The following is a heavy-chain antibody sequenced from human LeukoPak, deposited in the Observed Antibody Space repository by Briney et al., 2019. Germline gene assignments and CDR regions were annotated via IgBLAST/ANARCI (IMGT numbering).Heavy chain of an antibody. Sequence: GGSLRLSRAASGFSFSSYIIHWVRQAPDKGLEWVADISYDGSNKYSADTVKGRYTLSRDNSKNTLYMQMNRLRAEDTAVYYFAKGGVLGGTSPDYWGQGTLVTVSS. J-gene: IGHJ4*02. D-gene: IGHD1-14*01. CDR2: ISYDGSNK. CDR3: AKGGVLGGTSPDY. CDR1: GFSFSSYI. V-gene: IGHV3-30*18.